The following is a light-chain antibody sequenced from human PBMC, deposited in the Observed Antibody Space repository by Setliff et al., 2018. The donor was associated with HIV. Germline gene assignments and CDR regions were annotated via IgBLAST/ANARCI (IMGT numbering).Light chain of an antibody. CDR2: AVN. Sequence: QSALTQPPSASGSLGQSVTISCTGTRSDVGGYNYVSWYQIQPGKAPRLIIYAVNKRPSWVSNRFSAPKSGNAAYLTVSGLQAEDEADYYCSSYAGGDIYVFGSGTKATVL. V-gene: IGLV2-8*01. CDR3: SSYAGGDIYV. CDR1: RSDVGGYNY. J-gene: IGLJ1*01.